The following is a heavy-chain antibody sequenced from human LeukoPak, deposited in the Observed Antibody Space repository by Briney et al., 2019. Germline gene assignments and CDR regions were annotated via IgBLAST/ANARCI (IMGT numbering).Heavy chain of an antibody. CDR1: GYTFTSYY. CDR3: ARARITMVRGTGGTPYWGY. J-gene: IGHJ4*02. CDR2: INPNSGGT. Sequence: ASVKVSCKASGYTFTSYYMHWVRQAPGQGLEWMGWINPNSGGTNYAQKFQGRVTMTGDTSISTAYMELSRLRSDDTAVYYCARARITMVRGTGGTPYWGYWGQGTLVTVSS. V-gene: IGHV1-2*02. D-gene: IGHD3-10*01.